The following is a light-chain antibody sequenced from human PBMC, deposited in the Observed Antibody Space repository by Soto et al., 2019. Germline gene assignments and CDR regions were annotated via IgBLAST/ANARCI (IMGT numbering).Light chain of an antibody. J-gene: IGKJ2*01. V-gene: IGKV3-20*01. CDR3: QHLGRPPYT. CDR2: GAS. Sequence: EIVLTQSPGTVSLSPGERATLSCRASQSVDSIYLGWYQQKPGQAPRLHIFGASTRATGIPDRFSGSESGTDFTLTNSRLEHEDFAVYYCQHLGRPPYTFGQGTKLEIK. CDR1: QSVDSIY.